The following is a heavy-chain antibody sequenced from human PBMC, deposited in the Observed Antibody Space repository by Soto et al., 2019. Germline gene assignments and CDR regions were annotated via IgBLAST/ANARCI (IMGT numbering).Heavy chain of an antibody. Sequence: QVQLQQWGAGLLKPSETLSLTCAVFGGSLSGDYWSWIRQPPGKGLEWIGEINDSGSTNYYPSLKRRVTISVDMSKNQFSLQLTSVTAADTAMYFCVTGLLRYGRDYWGQGALVTVSS. CDR1: GGSLSGDY. V-gene: IGHV4-34*01. CDR2: INDSGST. J-gene: IGHJ4*02. D-gene: IGHD3-16*01. CDR3: VTGLLRYGRDY.